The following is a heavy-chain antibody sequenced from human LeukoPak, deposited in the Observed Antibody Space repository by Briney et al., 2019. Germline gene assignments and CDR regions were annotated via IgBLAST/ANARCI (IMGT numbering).Heavy chain of an antibody. J-gene: IGHJ4*02. CDR2: INPNSGGT. D-gene: IGHD4-23*01. CDR3: ARSGDTVVDY. Sequence: ASVKVSCKASGGTFSSYAISWVRQAPGQGLEWMGWINPNSGGTNYAQKFQGRVTMTRDTSISTAYMELSRLRSDDTAVYYCARSGDTVVDYWGQGTLVTVSS. V-gene: IGHV1-2*02. CDR1: GGTFSSYA.